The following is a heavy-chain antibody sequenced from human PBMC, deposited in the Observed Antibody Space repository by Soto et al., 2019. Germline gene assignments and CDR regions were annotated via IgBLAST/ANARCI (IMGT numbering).Heavy chain of an antibody. J-gene: IGHJ3*02. Sequence: HPGESLRLSCAASGFTFTWYSMSWVRQAPGKGLEWVSHISASGDTTYYADSVKGRFTISRDNSKNTLYLQMNSLRADDTALYYCAKTAKGWFSAFDIWGQGTMVTVS. CDR2: ISASGDTT. D-gene: IGHD6-19*01. CDR3: AKTAKGWFSAFDI. CDR1: GFTFTWYS. V-gene: IGHV3-23*01.